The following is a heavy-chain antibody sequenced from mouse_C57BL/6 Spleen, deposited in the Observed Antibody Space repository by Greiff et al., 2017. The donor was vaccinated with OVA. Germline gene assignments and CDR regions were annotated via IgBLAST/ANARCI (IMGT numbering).Heavy chain of an antibody. J-gene: IGHJ1*03. CDR1: GYSFTDYN. Sequence: EVQLQQSGPELVKPGASVKISCKASGYSFTDYNMNWVKQSHGKSLEWIGVINPNYGTTSYNQKFKGKATLTVDQSSSTAYMQLNSLTSEDSAVYYGARGDDGSSDGYFDVWGTGTTVTVSS. CDR3: ARGDDGSSDGYFDV. D-gene: IGHD1-1*01. V-gene: IGHV1-39*01. CDR2: INPNYGTT.